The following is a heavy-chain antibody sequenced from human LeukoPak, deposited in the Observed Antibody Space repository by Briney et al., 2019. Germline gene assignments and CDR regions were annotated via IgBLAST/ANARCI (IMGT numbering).Heavy chain of an antibody. V-gene: IGHV3-48*04. CDR3: ASGYYDILTGPSYFDY. D-gene: IGHD3-9*01. CDR2: ISSSSSTI. Sequence: QPGGSLRLSCAASGFTFSSYSMNWVRQAPGKGLEWVSYISSSSSTIYYADSVKGRFTISRDNAKNTLYLQMNSLRAEDTAVYYCASGYYDILTGPSYFDYWGQGTLVTVSS. CDR1: GFTFSSYS. J-gene: IGHJ4*02.